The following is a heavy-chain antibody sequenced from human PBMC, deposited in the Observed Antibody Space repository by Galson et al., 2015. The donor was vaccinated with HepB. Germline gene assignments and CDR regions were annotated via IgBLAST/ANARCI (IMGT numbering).Heavy chain of an antibody. CDR3: AREGYSSGWYPAEYFQH. Sequence: SLRLSCAASGFTFSSYGMHWVRQAPGKGLEWVAVIWYDGSNKYYADSVKGRFTISRDNSKNTLYLQMNSLRAEDTAVYYCAREGYSSGWYPAEYFQHWGQGTLVTVSS. CDR2: IWYDGSNK. V-gene: IGHV3-33*01. J-gene: IGHJ1*01. D-gene: IGHD6-19*01. CDR1: GFTFSSYG.